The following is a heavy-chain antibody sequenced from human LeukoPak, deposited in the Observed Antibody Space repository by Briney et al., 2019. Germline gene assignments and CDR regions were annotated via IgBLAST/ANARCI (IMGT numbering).Heavy chain of an antibody. CDR2: IYYSGST. CDR1: GGSITSSSYY. V-gene: IGHV4-39*01. Sequence: SETLSLTCTVSGGSITSSSYYWGWIRQPPGKGLEWIGSIYYSGSTYYNPSLKSRVTISVDTSKNQFSLKLSSVTAADTAVYYCARTNSSGYQDAFDIWGQGTMVTVSS. D-gene: IGHD3-10*01. CDR3: ARTNSSGYQDAFDI. J-gene: IGHJ3*02.